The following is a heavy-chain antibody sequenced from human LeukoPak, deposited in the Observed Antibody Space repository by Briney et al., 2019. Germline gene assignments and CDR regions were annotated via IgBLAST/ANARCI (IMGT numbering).Heavy chain of an antibody. CDR2: IYKSGST. J-gene: IGHJ5*02. CDR3: AREGLAMVRGVLPKEAWGWFDP. V-gene: IGHV4-61*02. Sequence: PSETLSLACTVSGGSISSCTYYWSWIRQPAGKGLEWIGRIYKSGSTNYNPSLKSRVTISVDTPKNQFSLKLSSVTAADTAVYYCAREGLAMVRGVLPKEAWGWFDPWGQGTLVTVSS. D-gene: IGHD3-10*01. CDR1: GGSISSCTYY.